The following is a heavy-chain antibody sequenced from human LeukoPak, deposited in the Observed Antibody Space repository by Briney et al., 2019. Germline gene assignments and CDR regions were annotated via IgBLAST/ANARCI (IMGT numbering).Heavy chain of an antibody. CDR3: AKNGDRGAYCTGGTCYPYFYYYMDV. CDR1: GITFSSYG. D-gene: IGHD2-15*01. Sequence: GSLRLFCAASGITFSSYGMSWVRQAPGKGLEWVSSISSTGGTTYYADSVKGRFTISRDNSKNTLYLQMNSLRAEDTAIYYCAKNGDRGAYCTGGTCYPYFYYYMDVWGKGTTVTI. V-gene: IGHV3-23*01. CDR2: ISSTGGTT. J-gene: IGHJ6*03.